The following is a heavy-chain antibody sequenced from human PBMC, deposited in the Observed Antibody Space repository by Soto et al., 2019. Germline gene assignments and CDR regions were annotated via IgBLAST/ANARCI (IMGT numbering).Heavy chain of an antibody. CDR2: IYYSGST. Sequence: SETLSLTCTVSGGSISSSSYYWGWIRQPPGKGLEWIGSIYYSGSTYYNPSLKSRVTISVDTSKNQFSLKLSSVTAADTAVYYCACIFSGGYGYGFYYYGIDVWGQGTTVTVS. CDR3: ACIFSGGYGYGFYYYGIDV. J-gene: IGHJ6*02. CDR1: GGSISSSSYY. D-gene: IGHD5-18*01. V-gene: IGHV4-39*01.